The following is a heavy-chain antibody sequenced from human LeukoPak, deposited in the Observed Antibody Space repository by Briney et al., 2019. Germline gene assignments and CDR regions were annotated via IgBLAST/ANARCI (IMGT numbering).Heavy chain of an antibody. CDR1: GFTFGDYA. CDR2: IRSKAYGGTT. Sequence: PGGSLRLSCTASGFTFGDYAMSWFRQAPGKGLEWVGFIRSKAYGGTTEYAASVKGRFTISRDDSKSIAYLQMNSLKTEDTAVYYCTRVGYCSGGSCYGYYYYMDVWGKGTTVTVSS. V-gene: IGHV3-49*03. D-gene: IGHD2-15*01. CDR3: TRVGYCSGGSCYGYYYYMDV. J-gene: IGHJ6*03.